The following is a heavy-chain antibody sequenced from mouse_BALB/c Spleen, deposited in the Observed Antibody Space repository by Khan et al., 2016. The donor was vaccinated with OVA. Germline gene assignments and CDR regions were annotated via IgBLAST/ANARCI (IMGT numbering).Heavy chain of an antibody. V-gene: IGHV2-2*02. J-gene: IGHJ4*01. CDR1: GFSLTSYG. D-gene: IGHD2-3*01. CDR2: IWSGGST. CDR3: ARRGGYYDYAMDY. Sequence: QVQLKESGPGLVQPSQSLSITCTVSGFSLTSYGVHWVRQSPGKGLEWLGVIWSGGSTDYNAAFISSLSISKDNSKSQVFFKMNSLQANDTAIYYCARRGGYYDYAMDYWGQGTSVTVSS.